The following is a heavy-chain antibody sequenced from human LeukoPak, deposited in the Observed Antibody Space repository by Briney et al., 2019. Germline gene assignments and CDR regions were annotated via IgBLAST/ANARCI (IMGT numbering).Heavy chain of an antibody. CDR2: ISYDGSNK. D-gene: IGHD5-18*01. V-gene: IGHV3-30-3*01. J-gene: IGHJ3*02. Sequence: GGSLRLSCAASGFTFSSYAMHWVRQAPGKGLEWVAVISYDGSNKYYADSVKGRFTISRDNSKNTLYLQMNSLRAEDTAVYYCARETESPYRYGHYGFDIWGQGTMVTVPS. CDR3: ARETESPYRYGHYGFDI. CDR1: GFTFSSYA.